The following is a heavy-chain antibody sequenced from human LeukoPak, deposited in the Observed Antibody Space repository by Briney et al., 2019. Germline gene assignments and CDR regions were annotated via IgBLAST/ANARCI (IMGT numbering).Heavy chain of an antibody. CDR1: GYTFTSYY. V-gene: IGHV1-46*01. D-gene: IGHD5-18*01. CDR2: INPSGGST. Sequence: ASVKVSCKASGYTFTSYYMHWVRHPPGQGLEWMGIINPSGGSTSYAQKFQGRVTITRDTSTSTVYMELSSLRSEDTAIYYCATYTAMVNDADYWGQGTLVTVSS. CDR3: ATYTAMVNDADY. J-gene: IGHJ4*02.